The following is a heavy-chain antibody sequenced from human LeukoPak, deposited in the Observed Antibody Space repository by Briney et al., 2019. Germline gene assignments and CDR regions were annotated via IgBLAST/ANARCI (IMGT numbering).Heavy chain of an antibody. V-gene: IGHV3-15*01. CDR3: TTERVVVVAAEFDY. CDR2: IKSKTDGGTT. CDR1: GFTFSNAW. D-gene: IGHD2-15*01. Sequence: PGGSLRLSCAASGFTFSNAWMSWVRQAPGKGLEWVGRIKSKTDGGTTDYAAPVKGRFTISRDDSKNTLYLQMNSLKTEDTAAYYCTTERVVVVAAEFDYWGQGTLVTVSS. J-gene: IGHJ4*02.